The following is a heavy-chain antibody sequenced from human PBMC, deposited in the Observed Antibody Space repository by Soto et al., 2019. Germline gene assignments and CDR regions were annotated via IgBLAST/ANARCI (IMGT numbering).Heavy chain of an antibody. J-gene: IGHJ6*02. D-gene: IGHD3-16*02. Sequence: QVQLVQSGAEVKKPGSSVKVSCKASGGTFSSYVISWVRQAPGQGLEWMGGIIPIFGTANYAQKFQGRVTITADESTSTAYRELSSLRSEDTAVYYCARQFEVISYYYYGMDVWGQGTTVIVSS. CDR2: IIPIFGTA. CDR3: ARQFEVISYYYYGMDV. CDR1: GGTFSSYV. V-gene: IGHV1-69*12.